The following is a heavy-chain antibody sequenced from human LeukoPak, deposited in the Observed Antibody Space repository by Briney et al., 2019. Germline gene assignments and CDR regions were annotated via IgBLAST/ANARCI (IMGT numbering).Heavy chain of an antibody. J-gene: IGHJ4*02. CDR2: ISGSGGST. D-gene: IGHD2-15*01. Sequence: GGSLRLSRAASGFTFSSYAMSWVRQAPGKGLEWVSAISGSGGSTYYADSVKGRFTISRDNSKHTLYLQMNSVRAEDTAVYYCAKAEDIVVVVAATSFDYWGQGTLVTVSS. V-gene: IGHV3-23*01. CDR3: AKAEDIVVVVAATSFDY. CDR1: GFTFSSYA.